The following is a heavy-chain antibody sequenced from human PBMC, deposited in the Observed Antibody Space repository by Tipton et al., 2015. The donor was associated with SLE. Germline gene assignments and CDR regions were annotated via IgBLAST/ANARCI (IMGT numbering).Heavy chain of an antibody. Sequence: TLSLTCAVYGGSFSGYYWSWIRQPPGKGLGWIGEINHSGSTNYNPSLKSRVTISVDTSKNQFSLKLSSVTAADTAVYYCASSLDCYDSSHDAFDIWGQGTMVTVSS. CDR3: ASSLDCYDSSHDAFDI. J-gene: IGHJ3*02. CDR1: GGSFSGYY. V-gene: IGHV4-34*01. D-gene: IGHD3-22*01. CDR2: INHSGST.